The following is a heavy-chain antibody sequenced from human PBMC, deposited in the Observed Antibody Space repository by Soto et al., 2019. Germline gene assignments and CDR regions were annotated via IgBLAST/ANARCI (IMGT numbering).Heavy chain of an antibody. CDR1: GGPVSSGSYY. CDR2: IYYSGST. CDR3: ARSWDDFWSGSAFDI. D-gene: IGHD3-3*01. Sequence: SETLSLTCTVSGGPVSSGSYYWSWIRQPPGKGLEWIGYIYYSGSTNYNPSLKSRVTISVDTSKNQFSLKLSSVTAADTAVYYCARSWDDFWSGSAFDIWGQGTMVT. V-gene: IGHV4-61*01. J-gene: IGHJ3*02.